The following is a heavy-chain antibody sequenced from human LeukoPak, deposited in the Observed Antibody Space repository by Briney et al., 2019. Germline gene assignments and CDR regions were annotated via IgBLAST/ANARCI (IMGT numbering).Heavy chain of an antibody. CDR2: ISYDGSDK. D-gene: IGHD6-13*01. V-gene: IGHV3-30*04. CDR1: GFTFSSYA. J-gene: IGHJ4*02. CDR3: AKDQDIAAAGYLFDY. Sequence: PGGSLRLSCAASGFTFSSYAMHWVRQAPGKGLEWVAVISYDGSDKYHADSVKGRFTISRDNSKNTLFLQMNSLRAEDTAMYYCAKDQDIAAAGYLFDYWGQGTLVTVSS.